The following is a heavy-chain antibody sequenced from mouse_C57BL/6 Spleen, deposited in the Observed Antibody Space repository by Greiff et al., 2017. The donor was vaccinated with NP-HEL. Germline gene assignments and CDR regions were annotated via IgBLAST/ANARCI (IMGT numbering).Heavy chain of an antibody. CDR2: IYPGDGDT. J-gene: IGHJ2*01. CDR1: GYAFSSSW. Sequence: VQLQQSGPELVKPGASVKISCKASGYAFSSSWMNWVKQRPGKGLEWIGRIYPGDGDTNYKGKFKGKATLTADKASSTAYMQLSSLTSEDSAVYFCARGTTVVEFDYWGQGTTLTVSS. CDR3: ARGTTVVEFDY. D-gene: IGHD1-1*01. V-gene: IGHV1-82*01.